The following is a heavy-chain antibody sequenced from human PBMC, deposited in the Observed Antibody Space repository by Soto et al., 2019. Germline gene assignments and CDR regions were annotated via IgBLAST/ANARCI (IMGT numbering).Heavy chain of an antibody. J-gene: IGHJ6*02. CDR2: IRSKGYGGTT. Sequence: GGSLRLSCTASGFTFADYAMSWFRQAPGEGLGWVGFIRSKGYGGTTEYAASVKGRFTISRDDSKSIAYLQMNSLKTEDTAVYYCTRDALAAAGPFWYGMDVWGQGTTVTVSS. D-gene: IGHD6-13*01. CDR1: GFTFADYA. V-gene: IGHV3-49*03. CDR3: TRDALAAAGPFWYGMDV.